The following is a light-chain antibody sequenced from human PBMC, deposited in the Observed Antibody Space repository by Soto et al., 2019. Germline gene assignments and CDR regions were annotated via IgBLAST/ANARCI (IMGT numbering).Light chain of an antibody. CDR3: HQYGSSPRT. CDR2: GTF. CDR1: QSVSSSY. V-gene: IGKV3-20*01. J-gene: IGKJ1*01. Sequence: ESVLTQSPGTLSLSPGERATLSCRASQSVSSSYLAWYQHKPGQAPRLLIYGTFTKATGIPDRFSGSGSGTDFTLTISGLEPEDCAVYYCHQYGSSPRTFGQGTKVEIE.